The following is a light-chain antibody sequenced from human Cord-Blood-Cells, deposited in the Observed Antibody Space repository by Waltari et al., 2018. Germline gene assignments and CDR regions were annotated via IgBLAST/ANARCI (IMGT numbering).Light chain of an antibody. V-gene: IGKV3-15*01. CDR3: QQYNNWPPVT. CDR1: QSVSSN. J-gene: IGKJ4*01. CDR2: GAS. Sequence: EIVITQSPATLSVSPGETPTLSCRASQSVSSNLAWYQQKPGQAPRLLIYGASTRATGIPARFSGSGSGTEFTLTISSLQSEDFAVYYCQQYNNWPPVTFGGGTKVEIK.